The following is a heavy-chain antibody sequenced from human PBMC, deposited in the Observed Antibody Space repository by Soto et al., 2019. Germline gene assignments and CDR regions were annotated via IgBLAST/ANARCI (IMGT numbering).Heavy chain of an antibody. Sequence: GESLNISCKGSGYSFTSYWISWVRQMPGKGLEWMGRIDPSDSYTNYSPSFQGHVTISADKSISTAYLQWSSLKASDTAMYYCVRHRGLLWFGQLLIHGSSAYGMDVWCPGTSLTVFS. CDR1: GYSFTSYW. D-gene: IGHD3-10*01. V-gene: IGHV5-10-1*01. CDR2: IDPSDSYT. CDR3: VRHRGLLWFGQLLIHGSSAYGMDV. J-gene: IGHJ6*02.